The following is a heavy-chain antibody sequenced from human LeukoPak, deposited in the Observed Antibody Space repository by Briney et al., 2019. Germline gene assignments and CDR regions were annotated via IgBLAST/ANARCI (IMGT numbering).Heavy chain of an antibody. D-gene: IGHD6-13*01. V-gene: IGHV3-23*01. CDR3: AKEHKYSSSWYYFDY. Sequence: GGSLRLSCAASGFTFSSYAMSRVRQAPGKGLEWVSAISGSGGNTCYADSVKGRFTISRDNSKSMLYLQMNSLRAEDTAIYYCAKEHKYSSSWYYFDYWGQGTLVTVSS. CDR1: GFTFSSYA. J-gene: IGHJ4*02. CDR2: ISGSGGNT.